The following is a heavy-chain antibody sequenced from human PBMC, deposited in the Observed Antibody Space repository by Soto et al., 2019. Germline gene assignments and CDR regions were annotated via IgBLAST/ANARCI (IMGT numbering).Heavy chain of an antibody. J-gene: IGHJ6*02. Sequence: QVQLVESGGGVVQPGRSLRLSCAASGFTFSSYGMHWVRQAPGKGLEWVAVISYDGSNKYYADSVKGRFTISRDNSKNTLYLQMNSLRAEDTAVYYCARGRAYSDYYYYYYGMDVWGQGTTVTVSS. D-gene: IGHD6-13*01. CDR2: ISYDGSNK. CDR1: GFTFSSYG. V-gene: IGHV3-30*03. CDR3: ARGRAYSDYYYYYYGMDV.